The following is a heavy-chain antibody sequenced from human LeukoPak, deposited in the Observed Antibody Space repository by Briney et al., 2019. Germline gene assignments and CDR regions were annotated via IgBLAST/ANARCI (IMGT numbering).Heavy chain of an antibody. V-gene: IGHV4-59*01. CDR2: IYYSGST. CDR1: GGSISSYY. D-gene: IGHD2-21*01. J-gene: IGHJ5*02. Sequence: SETLSLTCTVSGGSISSYYWSWIRQPPGKGLEWIGYIYYSGSTNYNPSLKSRVTISVDTSKNQFSLKLSSVTAADTAVYYCARSAGPSRNPGDLASHNWFDPWGQGTLVTVSS. CDR3: ARSAGPSRNPGDLASHNWFDP.